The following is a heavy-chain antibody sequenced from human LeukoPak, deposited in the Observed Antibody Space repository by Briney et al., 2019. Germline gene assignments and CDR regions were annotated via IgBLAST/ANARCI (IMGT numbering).Heavy chain of an antibody. Sequence: SVKVSCKASGGTFSSYAISWVRQAPGQGLEWMGRIIPIFGTANYAQKFQGRVTITTDESTSTPYMELSSLRSEDTAVYYCARDSIVYDILTGYPFNRNYFDYWGQGTLVTVSS. CDR3: ARDSIVYDILTGYPFNRNYFDY. V-gene: IGHV1-69*05. CDR2: IIPIFGTA. CDR1: GGTFSSYA. J-gene: IGHJ4*02. D-gene: IGHD3-9*01.